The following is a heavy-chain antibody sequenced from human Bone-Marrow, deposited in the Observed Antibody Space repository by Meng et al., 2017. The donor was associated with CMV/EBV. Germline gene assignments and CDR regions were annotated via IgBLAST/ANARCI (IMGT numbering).Heavy chain of an antibody. CDR3: ARGGRGFTI. CDR2: IKQDGSEK. Sequence: GESLKISCAASGFTFSSCWMSWVRQAPGKGLEWVANIKQDGSEKYYVDSVKGRFTISRDNAKNSLYLQMNSLRAEDTAVYYCARGGRGFTIWGQGTMVTVSS. CDR1: GFTFSSCW. V-gene: IGHV3-7*01. J-gene: IGHJ3*02. D-gene: IGHD3-16*01.